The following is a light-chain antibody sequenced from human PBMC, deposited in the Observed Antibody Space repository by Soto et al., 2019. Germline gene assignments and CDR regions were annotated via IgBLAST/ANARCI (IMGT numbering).Light chain of an antibody. V-gene: IGLV1-44*01. CDR1: SSNIGTNT. J-gene: IGLJ2*01. CDR3: STWDDNLDGPV. CDR2: RND. Sequence: QSVLTQAPSASGTPGQIMTMSCYGSSSNIGTNTVNWYQQLPGTAPKLLIHRNDQRPSGVPDRFSGSKSGTSASLAISGLQSEDEADYYCSTWDDNLDGPVFGGGTKLTVL.